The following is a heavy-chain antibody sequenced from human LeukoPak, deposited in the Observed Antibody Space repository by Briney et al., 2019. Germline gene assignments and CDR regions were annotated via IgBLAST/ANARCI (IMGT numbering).Heavy chain of an antibody. V-gene: IGHV3-23*01. CDR3: ANWIGSSSRDY. CDR1: GFTFSSFA. CDR2: ISNSGGST. D-gene: IGHD6-6*01. Sequence: PGGSLRLSCAASGFTFSSFAMSWVRQAPGKGLEWVSLISNSGGSTYYADSVRGRFTISRDNSNNALYLQMDSLRAEDTAVYYCANWIGSSSRDYWGQGTLVTVSS. J-gene: IGHJ4*02.